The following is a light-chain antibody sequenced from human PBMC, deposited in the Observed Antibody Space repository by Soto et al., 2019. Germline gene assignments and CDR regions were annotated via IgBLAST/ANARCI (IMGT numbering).Light chain of an antibody. Sequence: DIQMTQSPSSLSASVGSRVTITCRASQSISSSLNWYQQKLGKAPKLLIYAASSLKSGVPSGFSGSGSGTDFTLTIRSLKPEDFATYYCQQSYSTPWTFGQGTKVEIK. CDR1: QSISSS. V-gene: IGKV1-39*01. CDR3: QQSYSTPWT. CDR2: AAS. J-gene: IGKJ1*01.